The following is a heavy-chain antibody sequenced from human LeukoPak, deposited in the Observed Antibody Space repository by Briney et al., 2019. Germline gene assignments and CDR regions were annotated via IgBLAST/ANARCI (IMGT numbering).Heavy chain of an antibody. J-gene: IGHJ5*02. CDR1: GYTLTELS. CDR2: FDPEDGET. V-gene: IGHV1-24*01. CDR3: ATCRYDFWSGYYRSGYWFDP. Sequence: GASVKVSCKVSGYTLTELSMHWVRQAPGKGLERMGGFDPEDGETIYAQKFQGRVTMTEDTSTDTAYMELSSLRSEDTAVYYCATCRYDFWSGYYRSGYWFDPWGQGTLVTVSS. D-gene: IGHD3-3*01.